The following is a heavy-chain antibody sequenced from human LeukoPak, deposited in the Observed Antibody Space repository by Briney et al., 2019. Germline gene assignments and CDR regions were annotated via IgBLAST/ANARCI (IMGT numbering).Heavy chain of an antibody. V-gene: IGHV4-34*01. J-gene: IGHJ4*02. CDR1: GGSFSGYY. CDR2: INHSGST. D-gene: IGHD1-26*01. Sequence: SETLSLTCAVYGGSFSGYYWSWIRQPPGKGLEWIGEINHSGSTNYNPSLKSRVTISVDTSKNQFSLKLSSVTAADTAVYYCARVGWELRAAYFDYWGQGTLVTVSS. CDR3: ARVGWELRAAYFDY.